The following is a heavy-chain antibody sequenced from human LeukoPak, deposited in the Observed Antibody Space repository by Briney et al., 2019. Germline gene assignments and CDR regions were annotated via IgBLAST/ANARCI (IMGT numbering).Heavy chain of an antibody. J-gene: IGHJ4*02. Sequence: GASVKVSFKASGYTFTSYGISWVRQAPGQGLEWMGWISAYNGNTNYAQKLQGRVTMTTDTSTSTAYMELRSLRSDDTAVYYCAREGDYDSSGYFDYWGQGTLVTVSS. CDR3: AREGDYDSSGYFDY. CDR1: GYTFTSYG. V-gene: IGHV1-18*01. CDR2: ISAYNGNT. D-gene: IGHD3-22*01.